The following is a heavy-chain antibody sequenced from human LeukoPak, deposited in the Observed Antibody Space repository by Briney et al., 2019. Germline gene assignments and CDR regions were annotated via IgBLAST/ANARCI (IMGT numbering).Heavy chain of an antibody. CDR3: AGASSIIVVVPAAIIGQYYYYYMDV. D-gene: IGHD2-2*01. CDR2: IKQDGSEK. Sequence: GGSLRLSCAASGFTFSSYWMSWVRQAPGKGLEWVANIKQDGSEKYYVDSVKGRFTISRDNAKNSLYLQMNSLRAEDTAVYYCAGASSIIVVVPAAIIGQYYYYYMDVWGKGTTVTVSS. CDR1: GFTFSSYW. V-gene: IGHV3-7*01. J-gene: IGHJ6*03.